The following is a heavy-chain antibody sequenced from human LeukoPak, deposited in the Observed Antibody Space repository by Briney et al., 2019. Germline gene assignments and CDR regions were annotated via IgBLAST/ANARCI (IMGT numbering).Heavy chain of an antibody. J-gene: IGHJ4*02. CDR1: GFTFSSYV. V-gene: IGHV3-30*04. D-gene: IGHD5-24*01. Sequence: GGSLRLSCAASGFTFSSYVMHWVRQAPGKGLEWVAVILYDGSNKYYADSVKGRFTISRDNSKNTLYLQMNSLRAEDTAVYYCARDLRMAYYFDYWGQGTLVTVSS. CDR2: ILYDGSNK. CDR3: ARDLRMAYYFDY.